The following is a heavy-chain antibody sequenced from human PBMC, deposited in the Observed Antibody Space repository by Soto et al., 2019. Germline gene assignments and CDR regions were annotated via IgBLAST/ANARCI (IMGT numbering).Heavy chain of an antibody. CDR2: ISAYNGDT. CDR3: ARDIVHTRDKNWFDP. D-gene: IGHD5-12*01. Sequence: ASVKVSCKASGYTFNSYGITWVRQAPGQGLEWMGWISAYNGDTNYAQNFRGRVTMTTDTSTSTAYMELRSPRSDDTAMYYCARDIVHTRDKNWFDPWGQGTQVTVSS. V-gene: IGHV1-18*01. CDR1: GYTFNSYG. J-gene: IGHJ5*02.